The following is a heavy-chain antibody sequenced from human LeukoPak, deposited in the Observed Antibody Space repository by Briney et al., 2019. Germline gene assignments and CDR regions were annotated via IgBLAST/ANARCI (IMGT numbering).Heavy chain of an antibody. Sequence: AGGSLRLSCAASGFTFSNHGMNWVRQAPGKGLEWVSGISPSGDITYYADSVKGRFTISRDNSKNTLYLEVISLTAEDTAVYYCAKDDAWLRFGEWSHGTLVTVSS. V-gene: IGHV3-23*01. CDR1: GFTFSNHG. CDR2: ISPSGDIT. D-gene: IGHD3-10*01. CDR3: AKDDAWLRFGE. J-gene: IGHJ4*01.